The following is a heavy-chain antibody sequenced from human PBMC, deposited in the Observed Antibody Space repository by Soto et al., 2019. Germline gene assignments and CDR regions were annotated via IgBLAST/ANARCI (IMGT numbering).Heavy chain of an antibody. CDR1: GYTFTGYY. Sequence: ASVKVSCKASGYTFTGYYIHWVRQAPGQGLEWMGWINPNSGGTNYAQKFQGRVTMTRDTSITTAYMELSRLRSDDTAVYYCAREFVDTAMVNTYYYYGMDVWGQGTTVTVSS. V-gene: IGHV1-2*02. D-gene: IGHD5-18*01. J-gene: IGHJ6*02. CDR3: AREFVDTAMVNTYYYYGMDV. CDR2: INPNSGGT.